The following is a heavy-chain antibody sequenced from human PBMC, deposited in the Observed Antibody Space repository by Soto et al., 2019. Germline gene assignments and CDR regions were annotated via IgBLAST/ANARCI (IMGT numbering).Heavy chain of an antibody. CDR1: GFTSSAYD. CDR3: ARAYSGRLPRRADYYFAMDV. D-gene: IGHD2-21*01. V-gene: IGHV3-13*05. Sequence: SGGSLRLSCAASGFTSSAYDMHWVRQATGKGLEWVSAIGAADDPYYLGSVKGRFTISRENARNSFYLQMNNLRAGDTAVYYCARAYSGRLPRRADYYFAMDVWGQGTTVTVSS. J-gene: IGHJ6*02. CDR2: IGAADDP.